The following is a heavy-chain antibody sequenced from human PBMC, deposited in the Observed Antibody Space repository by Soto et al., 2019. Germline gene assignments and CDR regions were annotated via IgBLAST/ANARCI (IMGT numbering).Heavy chain of an antibody. Sequence: ETLSLTCTFAVGSISSYYWSWIRQPPGKGLEWIGYIYYSGSTNYKPSLKSRVTISVDNANNSVSLQMNSLRADDTAVYYCAREETRWPLAFGLDVWGQGTTVTVS. CDR2: IYYSGST. D-gene: IGHD2-15*01. CDR1: VGSISSYY. CDR3: AREETRWPLAFGLDV. J-gene: IGHJ6*02. V-gene: IGHV4-59*12.